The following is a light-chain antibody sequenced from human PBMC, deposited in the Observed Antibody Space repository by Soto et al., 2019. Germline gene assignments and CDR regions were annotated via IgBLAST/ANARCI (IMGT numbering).Light chain of an antibody. CDR2: GAS. J-gene: IGKJ1*01. CDR1: QSVSRN. Sequence: EIVMPQSPATLSASPGASLTFSCRASQSVSRNLAWYQQKPGHGHRLLIYGASSRATGIPDRFSGSGSGTDFTLTISRLEPEEFAMYYCQQYGSLSWTVGQGNKVDIK. V-gene: IGKV3-20*01. CDR3: QQYGSLSWT.